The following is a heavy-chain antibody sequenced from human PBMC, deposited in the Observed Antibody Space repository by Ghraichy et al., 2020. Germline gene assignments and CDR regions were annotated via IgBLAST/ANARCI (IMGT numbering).Heavy chain of an antibody. D-gene: IGHD3-3*01. CDR2: INHSGST. J-gene: IGHJ4*02. Sequence: SQTLSLTCAVYGGSFSGYYWSWIRQPPGKGLEWIGEINHSGSTNYNPSLKSRVTISVDTSKNQFSLKLSSVTAADTAVYYCARGGTYYDFWSGYFFPFDYWGQGTLVTVSS. V-gene: IGHV4-34*01. CDR3: ARGGTYYDFWSGYFFPFDY. CDR1: GGSFSGYY.